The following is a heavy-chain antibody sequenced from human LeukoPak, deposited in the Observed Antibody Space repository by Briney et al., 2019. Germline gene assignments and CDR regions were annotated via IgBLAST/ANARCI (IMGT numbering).Heavy chain of an antibody. J-gene: IGHJ4*02. CDR3: ARIDRAVAGTIDY. Sequence: SETLSLTCTVSGGSISSYFWSWIRQPPGKGLEWIGYIYYSGSTNYNPSLKSRVTMSVDTSKNQFSLKLSSVTAADTAVYYCARIDRAVAGTIDYWGQGTLVTASS. V-gene: IGHV4-59*08. D-gene: IGHD6-19*01. CDR2: IYYSGST. CDR1: GGSISSYF.